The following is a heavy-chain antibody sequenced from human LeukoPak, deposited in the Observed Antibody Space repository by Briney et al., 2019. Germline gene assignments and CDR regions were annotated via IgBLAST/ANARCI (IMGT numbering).Heavy chain of an antibody. CDR2: ISGSGGST. V-gene: IGHV3-23*01. CDR1: GFTFSSYA. Sequence: PGGTLRLSCAASGFTFSSYAMSWVRQAPGKGLEWVLAISGSGGSTYYSDSVKGRFTISRDNSKNTLYLQMNSLRAEDTAVYYCAKGGTSNYYYYYYMDVWGKGTTVTVSS. J-gene: IGHJ6*03. CDR3: AKGGTSNYYYYYYMDV. D-gene: IGHD1-14*01.